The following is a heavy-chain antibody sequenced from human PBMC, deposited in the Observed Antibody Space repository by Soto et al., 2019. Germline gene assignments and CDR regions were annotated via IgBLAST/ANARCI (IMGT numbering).Heavy chain of an antibody. CDR3: ARGTTFRFDD. V-gene: IGHV4-31*03. Sequence: SETLSLTCTVSGGSISSGGYYWSWIRQHPEKGLEWIGYIYYSGSTYYNPSLKSRVSISVDTSKNRFSLNLSSVTAADTAVYFCARGTTFRFDDWGQGTLVTVSS. CDR2: IYYSGST. CDR1: GGSISSGGYY. J-gene: IGHJ4*02.